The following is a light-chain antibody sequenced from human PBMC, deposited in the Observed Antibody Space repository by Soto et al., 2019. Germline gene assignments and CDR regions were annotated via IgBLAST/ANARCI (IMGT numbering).Light chain of an antibody. J-gene: IGKJ1*01. CDR3: QQYNDWPWT. V-gene: IGKV3-15*01. Sequence: EIVMTQSPAALSVSPGERATLSCGASQSVRSNVAWYQQRPGQAPRLLIYGASTRATDIPARFSGDGSRTEFTLTISSLQSEDFAVYYCQQYNDWPWTLCQGTKLEIK. CDR1: QSVRSN. CDR2: GAS.